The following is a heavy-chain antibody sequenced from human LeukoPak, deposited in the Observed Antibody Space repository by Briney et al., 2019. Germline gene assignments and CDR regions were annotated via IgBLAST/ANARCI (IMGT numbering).Heavy chain of an antibody. CDR1: GGSISSYY. Sequence: PSETLSLTCTVSGGSISSYYWSWIRQPPGKGLEWIGYIYYSGSTNYNPSLKSRVTISVDTSKNQFSLKLSSVTAADTAVYYCARLPARSGYSFDYWGQGTLVTVSS. J-gene: IGHJ4*02. CDR3: ARLPARSGYSFDY. CDR2: IYYSGST. V-gene: IGHV4-59*01. D-gene: IGHD3-3*01.